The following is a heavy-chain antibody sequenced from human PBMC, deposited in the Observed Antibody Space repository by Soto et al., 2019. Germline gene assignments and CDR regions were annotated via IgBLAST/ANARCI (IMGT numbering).Heavy chain of an antibody. CDR3: AKGVYNINWHLDC. D-gene: IGHD6-13*01. CDR1: GFSFSSYA. V-gene: IGHV3-23*01. J-gene: IGHJ4*02. CDR2: VSGGGGTT. Sequence: EVQLLESGGGLVQPGGSLRLSCTASGFSFSSYAMTWVRQSPGKGLEWVSVVSGGGGTTYYADSVKGRFTISRDNSNNTLYLHMSSLTAEDTAVYYCAKGVYNINWHLDCWGQGNLVTVSS.